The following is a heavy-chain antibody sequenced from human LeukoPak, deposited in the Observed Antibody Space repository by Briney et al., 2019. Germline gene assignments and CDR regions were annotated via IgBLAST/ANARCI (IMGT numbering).Heavy chain of an antibody. D-gene: IGHD4-17*01. Sequence: GESLKISRKGSGYSFTSYWIGWVRQMPGKGLEWMGIIYPGDSDTRYSPSFQGQVTISADKSISTAYLQWSSLKASDTAMYYCARHRRATVNHYYYGMDVWGQGTTVTVSS. CDR3: ARHRRATVNHYYYGMDV. V-gene: IGHV5-51*01. CDR2: IYPGDSDT. J-gene: IGHJ6*02. CDR1: GYSFTSYW.